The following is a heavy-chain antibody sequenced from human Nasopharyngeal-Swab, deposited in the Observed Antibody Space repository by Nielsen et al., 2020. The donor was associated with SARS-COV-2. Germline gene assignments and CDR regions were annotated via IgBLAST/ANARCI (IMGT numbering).Heavy chain of an antibody. Sequence: GGSLRLSCAASGFTFSSYAMHWVRQAPGKGLEWVTLISYDGVNKFYADSVKGRFTVSRNNSLYLQMNSLRPEDTAIYYCARDGERYFDYWGQGTLVTVSS. CDR2: ISYDGVNK. J-gene: IGHJ4*02. CDR1: GFTFSSYA. V-gene: IGHV3-30-3*01. D-gene: IGHD5-24*01. CDR3: ARDGERYFDY.